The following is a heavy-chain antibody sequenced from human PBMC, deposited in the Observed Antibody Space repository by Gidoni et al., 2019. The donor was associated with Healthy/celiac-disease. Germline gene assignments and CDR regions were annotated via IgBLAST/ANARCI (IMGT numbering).Heavy chain of an antibody. V-gene: IGHV3-30-3*01. J-gene: IGHJ3*02. Sequence: QVQLVESGRGVVQPGRYLRLSCAASGSTFRSYAMHWVRQAPGKGLVWVSVISYDGSNKYYAGSVKGRFTISRDNSKNTLYLQMNSLRAEDTAVYYCARVSSGWYVSDAFDIWGQGTMVTVSS. D-gene: IGHD6-19*01. CDR3: ARVSSGWYVSDAFDI. CDR1: GSTFRSYA. CDR2: ISYDGSNK.